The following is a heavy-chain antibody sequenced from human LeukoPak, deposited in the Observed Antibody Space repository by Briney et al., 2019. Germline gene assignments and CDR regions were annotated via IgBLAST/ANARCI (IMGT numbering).Heavy chain of an antibody. D-gene: IGHD3-16*01. V-gene: IGHV3-53*01. CDR3: STSPSWGV. CDR2: IYCSGST. CDR1: GFTVINNY. Sequence: VGSLRLSCAASGFTVINNYMTWVRQAPGKGLEWVSVIYCSGSTHYTTSLTSRFTISRDNSKNTLYLQMSSLRVDDTAVYYCSTSPSWGVGGKGPAVTVSS. J-gene: IGHJ6*04.